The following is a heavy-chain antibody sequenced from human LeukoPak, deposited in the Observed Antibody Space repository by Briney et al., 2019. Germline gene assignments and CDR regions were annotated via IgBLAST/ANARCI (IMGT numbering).Heavy chain of an antibody. J-gene: IGHJ5*02. CDR3: AKGFPGWFDP. Sequence: GGSLRLSCTASGFTFGDYAMSWFRQAPGKGLEWVSAISGSGGSTYYADSVKGRFTISRDNSKNTLYLQMNSLRAEDTAVYYCAKGFPGWFDPWGQGTLVTVSS. CDR2: ISGSGGST. D-gene: IGHD1-14*01. CDR1: GFTFGDYA. V-gene: IGHV3-23*01.